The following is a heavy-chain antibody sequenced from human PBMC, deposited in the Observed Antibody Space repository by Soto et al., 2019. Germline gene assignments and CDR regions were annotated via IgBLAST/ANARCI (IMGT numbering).Heavy chain of an antibody. CDR2: ISYDGSNK. D-gene: IGHD2-2*01. CDR3: ARLGGYQLLYYYYGMDV. V-gene: IGHV3-30-3*01. Sequence: GRSLRLSCAASGFTFSSYAMHWVRQAPGKGLEWVAVISYDGSNKYYADSVKGRFTISRDNSKNTLYLQMNSLRAEDTAVYYCARLGGYQLLYYYYGMDVWGQGTTVTVSS. CDR1: GFTFSSYA. J-gene: IGHJ6*02.